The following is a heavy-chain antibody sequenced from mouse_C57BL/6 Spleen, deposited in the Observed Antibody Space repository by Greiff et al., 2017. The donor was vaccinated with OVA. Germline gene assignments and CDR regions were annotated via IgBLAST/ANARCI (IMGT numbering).Heavy chain of an antibody. Sequence: VQLQQPGAELVKPGASVKMSCKASGYTFTSYWITWVKQRPGQGLEWIGDIYPGSGSTNYNEKFKSKATLTVDKSSSTAYMQLSSLTSEDSAVYYCARYQTAQATYDDWGQGTTLTVSS. CDR2: IYPGSGST. J-gene: IGHJ2*01. V-gene: IGHV1-55*01. CDR3: ARYQTAQATYDD. D-gene: IGHD3-2*02. CDR1: GYTFTSYW.